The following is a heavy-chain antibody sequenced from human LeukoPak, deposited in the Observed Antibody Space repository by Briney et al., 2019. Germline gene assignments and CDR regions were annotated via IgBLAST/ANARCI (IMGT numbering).Heavy chain of an antibody. Sequence: GRSLRLSCAASGFTFSDYAMHWVRQAPSKGLEWVAVIWDDGSNKYYADSVKGRFTISRDNSKNTLYLQMNSLRAEDTAIYYCAREQGSRGYYYARYYYGMDVWGQGTTVTVSS. CDR1: GFTFSDYA. J-gene: IGHJ6*02. D-gene: IGHD3-22*01. CDR2: IWDDGSNK. CDR3: AREQGSRGYYYARYYYGMDV. V-gene: IGHV3-33*01.